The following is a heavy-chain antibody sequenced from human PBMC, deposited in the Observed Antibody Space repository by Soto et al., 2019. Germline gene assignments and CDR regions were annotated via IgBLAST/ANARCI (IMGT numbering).Heavy chain of an antibody. V-gene: IGHV3-23*01. CDR1: GFTFVNFA. CDR3: VRAPIDSIRYCGGVDV. CDR2: IGGYGTSI. J-gene: IGHJ6*02. D-gene: IGHD3-22*01. Sequence: EVQLLESGGGLAQPGGSLRLSCAASGFTFVNFAMIWVRQAPGKGLGWVSSIGGYGTSIYYADSVKGRFTISRDNSKNTLYLQMDSLTVEETGVYYCVRAPIDSIRYCGGVDVCVQGTTVTVYS.